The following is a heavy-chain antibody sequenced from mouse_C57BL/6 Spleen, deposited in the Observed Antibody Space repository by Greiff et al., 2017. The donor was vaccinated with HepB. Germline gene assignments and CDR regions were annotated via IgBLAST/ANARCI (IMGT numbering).Heavy chain of an antibody. Sequence: QVQLQQPGTELVKPGASVKLSCKASGYAFTSYWMHWVKQRPGQGLEWIGNINPSNGGTNYNEKFKSKATLTVDKSSSTAYMQLSSLTSEDSAVYYCARQRLLRSYYYAMDYWGQGTSVTVSS. CDR3: ARQRLLRSYYYAMDY. CDR1: GYAFTSYW. CDR2: INPSNGGT. D-gene: IGHD1-1*01. V-gene: IGHV1-53*01. J-gene: IGHJ4*01.